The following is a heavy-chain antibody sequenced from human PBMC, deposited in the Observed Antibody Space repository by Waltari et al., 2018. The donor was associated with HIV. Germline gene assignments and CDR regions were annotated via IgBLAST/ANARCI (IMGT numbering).Heavy chain of an antibody. J-gene: IGHJ4*02. CDR1: GFSLSTSGMR. CDR2: IDWDDDK. Sequence: QVTLKESGPALVKPTQTLTLTCTFSGFSLSTSGMRVSWIRQPPGKALEWLARIDWDDDKFYSTSLKTRLTSSKDTSKNQVVLTMTNMDPVDTATYYCARIRPYSYGFDYWGQGTLVTVSS. CDR3: ARIRPYSYGFDY. D-gene: IGHD5-18*01. V-gene: IGHV2-70*04.